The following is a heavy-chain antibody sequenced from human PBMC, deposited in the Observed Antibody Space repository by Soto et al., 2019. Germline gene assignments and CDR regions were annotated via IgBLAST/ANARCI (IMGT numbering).Heavy chain of an antibody. Sequence: GGSLRLSCAASGFTFSNYSMHWVRQAPGKGLEWVSVISGSGSSTYHADSVKGRFTISRDNSKNTLYLQMHSLRAEDTAVYYCAKDSVYSNYPGYFDYWGQGTLVTVSS. CDR3: AKDSVYSNYPGYFDY. J-gene: IGHJ4*02. D-gene: IGHD4-4*01. CDR2: ISGSGSST. CDR1: GFTFSNYS. V-gene: IGHV3-23*01.